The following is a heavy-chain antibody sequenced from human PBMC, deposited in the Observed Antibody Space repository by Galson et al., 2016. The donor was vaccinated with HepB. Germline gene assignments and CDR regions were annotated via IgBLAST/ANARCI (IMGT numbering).Heavy chain of an antibody. CDR1: GFTFSSHG. Sequence: SLRLSCAASGFTFSSHGMHWVRQAPGKGLEWVAVIWYDGSNKYYADSVKGRFTISKDNSKNTLYLQMNSLRAEDTAVYYCAREHYYDSSGYYYYYYGMDVWGQGTTVTVSS. D-gene: IGHD3-22*01. J-gene: IGHJ6*02. CDR2: IWYDGSNK. V-gene: IGHV3-33*01. CDR3: AREHYYDSSGYYYYYYGMDV.